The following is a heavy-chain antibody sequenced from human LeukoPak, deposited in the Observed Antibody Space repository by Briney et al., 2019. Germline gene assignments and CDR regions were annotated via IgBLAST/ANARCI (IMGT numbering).Heavy chain of an antibody. J-gene: IGHJ4*02. Sequence: GGSLRLSCAASGFTFSTYGMQWVRQAPGKGLEWVAVISYDGTNKYYADSVKGRFIMSRDNSKNTLYLQMNSLRAEDTAVYYCVRDGGVSGYDLLDYWGQGTLVTVSS. CDR2: ISYDGTNK. D-gene: IGHD5-12*01. CDR1: GFTFSTYG. V-gene: IGHV3-33*05. CDR3: VRDGGVSGYDLLDY.